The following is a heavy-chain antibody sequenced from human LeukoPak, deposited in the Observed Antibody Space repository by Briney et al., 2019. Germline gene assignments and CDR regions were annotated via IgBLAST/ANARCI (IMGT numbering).Heavy chain of an antibody. CDR2: INTNTGNP. CDR1: GYTFTTYA. V-gene: IGHV7-4-1*02. J-gene: IGHJ5*02. Sequence: GASVKVSCKASGYTFTTYAMNWVRQAPGQGLEWMGWINTNTGNPTYAQGFTGRSVFSLDTSVSTAYLQISSLKAEDTAVYYCATFFWGYCSGGSCHPPWGQGTLVTVSS. D-gene: IGHD2-15*01. CDR3: ATFFWGYCSGGSCHPP.